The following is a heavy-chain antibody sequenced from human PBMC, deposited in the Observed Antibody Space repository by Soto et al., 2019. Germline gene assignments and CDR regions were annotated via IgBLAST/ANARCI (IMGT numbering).Heavy chain of an antibody. D-gene: IGHD3-3*01. CDR2: ISNDGTIT. V-gene: IGHV3-74*01. CDR1: GLTFSNYW. J-gene: IGHJ6*02. Sequence: GGSLRLSCAASGLTFSNYWMHWFRQAPGQGLVWVSRISNDGTITDYADSVKGRFTVSRDNAKNTQSLQMDSLRSEDTAVYFCASAVDYDFWSGTTHYGMDVWGQGTTVTVS. CDR3: ASAVDYDFWSGTTHYGMDV.